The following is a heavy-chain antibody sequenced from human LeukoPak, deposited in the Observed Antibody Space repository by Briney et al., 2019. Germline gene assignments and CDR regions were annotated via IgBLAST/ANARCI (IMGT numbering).Heavy chain of an antibody. V-gene: IGHV4-34*01. D-gene: IGHD2-2*01. CDR1: GGSFSGYY. CDR2: TNHSGST. Sequence: SETLSLTCAVYGGSFSGYYWSWIRQPPGKGLEWIGETNHSGSTNYNPSLKSRVTISVDTSKNQLSLKLSSVTAADTAVYYCARAGDCSSTSCYPTADFDYWGQGTLVTVSS. CDR3: ARAGDCSSTSCYPTADFDY. J-gene: IGHJ4*02.